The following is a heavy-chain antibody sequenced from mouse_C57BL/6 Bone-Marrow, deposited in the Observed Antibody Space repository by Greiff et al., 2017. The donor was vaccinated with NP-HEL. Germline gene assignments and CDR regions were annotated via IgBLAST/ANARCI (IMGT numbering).Heavy chain of an antibody. V-gene: IGHV1-74*01. J-gene: IGHJ3*01. D-gene: IGHD1-1*01. CDR2: IHPSDSDT. CDR3: APTIYCYGSFDY. CDR1: GYTFTSYW. Sequence: VQVVESGAELVKPGASVTVSCKASGYTFTSYWMHWVKQRPGQGLEWIGRIHPSDSDTNYNQKFKGKATLTVDKSSSTAYMQLSILTSEDSAVYYCAPTIYCYGSFDYWGRGTLGTVSA.